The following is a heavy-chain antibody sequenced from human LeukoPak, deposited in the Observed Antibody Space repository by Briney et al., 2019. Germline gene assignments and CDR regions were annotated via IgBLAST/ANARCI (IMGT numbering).Heavy chain of an antibody. J-gene: IGHJ6*02. CDR2: IIPIFGTA. Sequence: ASVKVSCKASGGTFSSYAISWVRQAPGQGLEWMGGIIPIFGTANYAQKFQGRVTITADESTSTAYMELSSLRSEDTAVYYCARARASRGWYGDDYYYYYGMDVWGQGTTVTVSS. V-gene: IGHV1-69*13. D-gene: IGHD6-19*01. CDR3: ARARASRGWYGDDYYYYYGMDV. CDR1: GGTFSSYA.